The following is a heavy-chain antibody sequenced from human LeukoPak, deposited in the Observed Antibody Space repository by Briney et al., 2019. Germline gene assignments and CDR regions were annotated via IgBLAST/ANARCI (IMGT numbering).Heavy chain of an antibody. J-gene: IGHJ3*02. Sequence: ASLKVSCKVSGYTLTELSMHWVRQAPGKGLEWMGGFDPEDGETIYAQKFQGRVTMTEDTSTDTAYMELSSLRSEDTAVYYCATPKGGQTAGAFDIWGQGTMVTVSS. CDR1: GYTLTELS. D-gene: IGHD3-16*01. CDR3: ATPKGGQTAGAFDI. CDR2: FDPEDGET. V-gene: IGHV1-24*01.